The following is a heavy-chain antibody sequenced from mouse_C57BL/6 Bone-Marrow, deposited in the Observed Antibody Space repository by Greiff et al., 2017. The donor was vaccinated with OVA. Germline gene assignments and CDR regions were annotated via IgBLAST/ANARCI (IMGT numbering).Heavy chain of an antibody. CDR1: GFNIKDYY. CDR3: ARGSFYYYAMDY. V-gene: IGHV14-2*01. Sequence: EVQLVESGAELVKPGASVKLSCTASGFNIKDYYMPWVKQRTEQGLEWIGRIDPEDGETKYAPKFQGKATITADTSSNTAYLQLSSLTSEDTAVCYCARGSFYYYAMDYWGQGTSVTVSS. CDR2: IDPEDGET. D-gene: IGHD1-1*01. J-gene: IGHJ4*01.